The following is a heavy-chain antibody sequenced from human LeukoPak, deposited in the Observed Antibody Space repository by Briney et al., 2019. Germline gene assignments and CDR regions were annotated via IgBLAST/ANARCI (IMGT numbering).Heavy chain of an antibody. CDR3: AKHYGSGTYYNYLDY. CDR1: GFTFSSYA. CDR2: ISRNGGGT. Sequence: PGGSLRLSCAASGFTFSSYAMSWVRRAPGKGLEWVSAISRNGGGTFYADSVKGQFTISRDNSQNTLYLQMNSLRAEDTAIYYCAKHYGSGTYYNYLDYWGQGTLVTVSS. J-gene: IGHJ4*02. D-gene: IGHD3-10*01. V-gene: IGHV3-23*01.